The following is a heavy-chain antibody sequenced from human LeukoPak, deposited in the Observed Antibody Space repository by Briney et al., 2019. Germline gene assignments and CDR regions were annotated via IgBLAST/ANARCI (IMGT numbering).Heavy chain of an antibody. Sequence: SETLSLTCAVYGGSFSGYYWSWIRQPPGKGLEWIGEINHSGSTNYNPSLKSRVTISVDTSKNQFSLKLSSVTAADTAVYYYARAPREAILTGYFLGFDYWGQGTLVTVSS. J-gene: IGHJ4*02. CDR3: ARAPREAILTGYFLGFDY. V-gene: IGHV4-34*01. D-gene: IGHD3-9*01. CDR2: INHSGST. CDR1: GGSFSGYY.